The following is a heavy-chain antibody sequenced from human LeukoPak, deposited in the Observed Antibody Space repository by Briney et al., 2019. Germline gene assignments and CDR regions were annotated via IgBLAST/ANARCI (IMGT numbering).Heavy chain of an antibody. D-gene: IGHD6-13*01. V-gene: IGHV3-21*01. Sequence: GGSLRLSCAASGFTFSDYSMNWVRQAPGKGLEWVSSISSGSGYIYYADSVKGRFTISRDNAENSLYLQMNSLRAEDTAVYYCATISAAGRGGDFDFWGQGTLVTVSS. CDR2: ISSGSGYI. J-gene: IGHJ4*02. CDR3: ATISAAGRGGDFDF. CDR1: GFTFSDYS.